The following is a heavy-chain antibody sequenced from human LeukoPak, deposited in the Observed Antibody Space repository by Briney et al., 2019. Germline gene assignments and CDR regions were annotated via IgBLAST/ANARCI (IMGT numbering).Heavy chain of an antibody. CDR3: ASYSGSYYYFDY. D-gene: IGHD1-26*01. V-gene: IGHV3-48*04. Sequence: GGSLRLSCAASGFTFRSYGMHWVRQAPGKGLEWVSYISGTSTIYYADSVKGRFTISRDNAKNSLYLQMNSLRAEDTAVYYCASYSGSYYYFDYWGQGTLVTVSS. J-gene: IGHJ4*02. CDR1: GFTFRSYG. CDR2: ISGTSTI.